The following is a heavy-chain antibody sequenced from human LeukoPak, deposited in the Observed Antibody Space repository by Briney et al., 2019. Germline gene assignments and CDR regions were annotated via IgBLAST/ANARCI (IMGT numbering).Heavy chain of an antibody. D-gene: IGHD7-27*01. V-gene: IGHV1-18*01. J-gene: IGHJ4*02. Sequence: ASVKVSCKASGYTFTTYGISWVRQAPGQGLEWVGWISPYNGNTKYAQKFQGRVTMTTDASTSTASMELRSLRSDDTAVYYCAMKLGTYYFDYWGQGTLVTVSS. CDR1: GYTFTTYG. CDR2: ISPYNGNT. CDR3: AMKLGTYYFDY.